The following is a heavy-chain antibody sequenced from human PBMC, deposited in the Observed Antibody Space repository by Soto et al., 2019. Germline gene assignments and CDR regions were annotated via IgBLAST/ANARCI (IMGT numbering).Heavy chain of an antibody. Sequence: GGSLRLSCAASGFTFSSYEMNWVRQAPGKGLEWVSYISSSGSTIYYTDSVKGRFAISRDRSKSLYLQMKSLRAEDTAIYYCAKFFVAGTRGYFDSWGQGTLVTVSS. D-gene: IGHD6-19*01. CDR1: GFTFSSYE. CDR3: AKFFVAGTRGYFDS. J-gene: IGHJ4*02. CDR2: ISSSGSTI. V-gene: IGHV3-48*03.